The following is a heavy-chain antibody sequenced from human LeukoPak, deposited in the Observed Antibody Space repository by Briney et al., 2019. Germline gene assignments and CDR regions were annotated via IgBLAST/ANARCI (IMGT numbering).Heavy chain of an antibody. D-gene: IGHD3-22*01. CDR2: ISSSGATT. J-gene: IGHJ3*01. V-gene: IGHV3-48*03. CDR1: GFTFSSYE. Sequence: PGGSLRLSCAASGFTFSSYEMNWVRQAPEKGLEWISYISSSGATTYYADSVKGRFTISRDNVKNSLYLQMNSLRAEDTAVYYCVRYYVKYDSTWGQGTMVTVSS. CDR3: VRYYVKYDST.